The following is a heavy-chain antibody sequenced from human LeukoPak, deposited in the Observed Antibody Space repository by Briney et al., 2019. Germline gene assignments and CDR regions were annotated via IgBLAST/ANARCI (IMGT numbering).Heavy chain of an antibody. Sequence: SVKVSCKASGGTFSSYAISWVRQAPGQGLEWMGGIIPIFGTANYAQKFQGRVTITADESTSTAYMELSSLRSEDTAVYYCARVRRGIAAAGTDYHYYMDVWGKGTTVTVSS. J-gene: IGHJ6*03. D-gene: IGHD6-13*01. CDR3: ARVRRGIAAAGTDYHYYMDV. CDR2: IIPIFGTA. CDR1: GGTFSSYA. V-gene: IGHV1-69*13.